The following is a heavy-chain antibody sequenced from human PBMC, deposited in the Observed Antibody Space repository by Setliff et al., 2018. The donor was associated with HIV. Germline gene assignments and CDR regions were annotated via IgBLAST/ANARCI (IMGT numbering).Heavy chain of an antibody. V-gene: IGHV4-59*01. Sequence: PSETLSLTCTVSGGSTSNEYWSWIRQPPGKGLEWIGYIYDSGSPKYNPSLKSRVTISIDTSKSQISLKLTSVTAADTAMYHCARVYYFDSSGYYQRGDVFDIWCQGTMVTVSS. CDR3: ARVYYFDSSGYYQRGDVFDI. J-gene: IGHJ3*02. D-gene: IGHD3-22*01. CDR1: GGSTSNEY. CDR2: IYDSGSP.